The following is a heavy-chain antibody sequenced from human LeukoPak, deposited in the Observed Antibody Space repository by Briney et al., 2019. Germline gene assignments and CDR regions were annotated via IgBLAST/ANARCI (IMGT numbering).Heavy chain of an antibody. CDR1: GGSISSYY. V-gene: IGHV4-59*01. CDR2: IYYSGST. Sequence: SETLSLTCTISGGSISSYYWSWIRQPPGKGLEWIGYIYYSGSTNYNPSLKSRVTISVDTSKNQFSLKLSSVTAADTAVYYCAREGYSYGLDYWGQGTLVTVSS. D-gene: IGHD5-18*01. CDR3: AREGYSYGLDY. J-gene: IGHJ4*02.